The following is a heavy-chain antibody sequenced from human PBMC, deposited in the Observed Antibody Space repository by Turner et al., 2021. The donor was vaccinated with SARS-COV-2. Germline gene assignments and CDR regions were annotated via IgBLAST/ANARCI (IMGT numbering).Heavy chain of an antibody. CDR2: IYYSGST. V-gene: IGHV4-39*01. Sequence: QLQLQESGPGLVKPSETLSLTCTVSGGSISSSSYYWGWIRRPPGKGLEWIGSIYYSGSTYYNPSLKSRVTISVDTSKNQFSLKLSSVTAADTAVYYCAGEVVVPAAILGAVYGMDVWGQGTTVTVSS. D-gene: IGHD2-2*02. CDR1: GGSISSSSYY. J-gene: IGHJ6*02. CDR3: AGEVVVPAAILGAVYGMDV.